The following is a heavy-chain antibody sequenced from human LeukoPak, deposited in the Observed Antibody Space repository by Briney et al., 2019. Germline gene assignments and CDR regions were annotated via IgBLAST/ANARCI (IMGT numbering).Heavy chain of an antibody. CDR1: GFTFSTYW. D-gene: IGHD6-13*01. V-gene: IGHV3-74*01. CDR2: INPDGSST. Sequence: GGSLRLSCAASGFTFSTYWMHWVRQAPGKGLVWVSRINPDGSSTTYADSVKGRFSISRDNAENTLYLQMNSLRAEDTAVYYCARGRSSSWYLEWGQGTLVTVSS. J-gene: IGHJ4*02. CDR3: ARGRSSSWYLE.